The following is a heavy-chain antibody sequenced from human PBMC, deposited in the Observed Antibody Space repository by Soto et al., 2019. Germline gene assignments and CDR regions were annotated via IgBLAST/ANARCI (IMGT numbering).Heavy chain of an antibody. CDR3: ARDASNYEAFDI. Sequence: ASVKVSCKASGGTFSSYTISWVRQAPGQGLEWMGRIIPILGIANYAQKFQGRVTITADKSTSTAYMELSSLRSEDTAVYYCARDASNYEAFDIWGQGTMVTVSS. D-gene: IGHD1-26*01. CDR1: GGTFSSYT. CDR2: IIPILGIA. J-gene: IGHJ3*02. V-gene: IGHV1-69*04.